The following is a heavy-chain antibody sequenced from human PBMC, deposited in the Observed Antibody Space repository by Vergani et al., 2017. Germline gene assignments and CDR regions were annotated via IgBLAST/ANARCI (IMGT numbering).Heavy chain of an antibody. CDR2: IIPILGIA. CDR1: GGTFSSYA. J-gene: IGHJ4*02. V-gene: IGHV1-69*04. CDR3: ARLILGSGWYEAFDY. Sequence: QVQLVQSGAEVKKPGSSVKVSCKASGGTFSSYAISWVRQAPGQGLEWMGRIIPILGIANYAQKFQGRVTITADKSTSTAYMELSSLKASDTAMYYCARLILGSGWYEAFDYWGQGTLVTVSS. D-gene: IGHD6-19*01.